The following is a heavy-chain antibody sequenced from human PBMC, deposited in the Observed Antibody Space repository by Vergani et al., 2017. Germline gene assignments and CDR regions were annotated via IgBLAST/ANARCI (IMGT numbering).Heavy chain of an antibody. CDR3: ASDTHSGQRADR. CDR1: FDSIRNLY. V-gene: IGHV4-59*11. Sequence: QVQLQESGPGLVKSSGTLSLTCSVSFDSIRNLYYNWVRQPPGKGLEWIVSIHYSENTNYNPSLKTRVTISVDTSKNQFSLTLTSVTAADTAVYYCASDTHSGQRADRWGQGILVTVTS. CDR2: IHYSENT. D-gene: IGHD6-19*01. J-gene: IGHJ5*02.